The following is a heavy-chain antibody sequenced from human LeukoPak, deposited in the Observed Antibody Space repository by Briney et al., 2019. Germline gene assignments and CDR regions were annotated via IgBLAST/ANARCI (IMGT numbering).Heavy chain of an antibody. V-gene: IGHV1-8*02. Sequence: ASVKVSCKASGYTFTGYYMHWVRPAPGQGLEWMGWMNPNSGNTGYAQKFQGRVTMTRDTSINTAYMELSSLRSEDTAVYYCARGILSVTMVRGLKYYDYYYMDVWGKGTTVTISS. CDR1: GYTFTGYY. CDR3: ARGILSVTMVRGLKYYDYYYMDV. CDR2: MNPNSGNT. D-gene: IGHD3-10*01. J-gene: IGHJ6*03.